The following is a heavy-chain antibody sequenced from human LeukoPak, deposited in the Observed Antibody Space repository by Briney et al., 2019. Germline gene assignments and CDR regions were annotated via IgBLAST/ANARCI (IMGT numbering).Heavy chain of an antibody. CDR3: ARDLQQLAAFDY. D-gene: IGHD6-13*01. Sequence: GGSLRLSCAASEFSVGSNYMTWVRQAPGKGLEWVAVISYDGSNKYYADSVKGRFTISRDNSKNTLYLQMNSLRAEDTAVYYCARDLQQLAAFDYWGQGTLVTVSS. J-gene: IGHJ4*02. V-gene: IGHV3-30*03. CDR1: EFSVGSNY. CDR2: ISYDGSNK.